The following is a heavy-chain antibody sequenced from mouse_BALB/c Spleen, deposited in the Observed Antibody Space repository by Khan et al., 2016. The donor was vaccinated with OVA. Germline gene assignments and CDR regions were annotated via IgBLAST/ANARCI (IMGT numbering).Heavy chain of an antibody. Sequence: QVQLQQPGPELVKPGASVKMSCKASGYTFTDYVINWVKQRTGQGLEWIGDIYPGSGSTYYNEKFKGKAKLTADKSSNTAYMQLSSLHFEDSAVYCCARGGYSVFAYWGQGTLVTVSA. J-gene: IGHJ3*01. CDR1: GYTFTDYV. CDR2: IYPGSGST. D-gene: IGHD1-1*01. CDR3: ARGGYSVFAY. V-gene: IGHV1-77*01.